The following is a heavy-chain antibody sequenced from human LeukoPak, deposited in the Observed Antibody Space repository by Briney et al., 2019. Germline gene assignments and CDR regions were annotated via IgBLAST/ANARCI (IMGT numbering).Heavy chain of an antibody. CDR1: GFTFSTYA. D-gene: IGHD1-26*01. J-gene: IGHJ6*02. V-gene: IGHV3-30-3*01. Sequence: GGSLRLSCAASGFTFSTYAMHWVRQAPGKGLEWVAFISYDGTNKYYADSVKGRFTISRDNSENTLYLQMNNLRAEDTAVYYCASTRRIVGANTGMDVWGQGTTVTVSS. CDR2: ISYDGTNK. CDR3: ASTRRIVGANTGMDV.